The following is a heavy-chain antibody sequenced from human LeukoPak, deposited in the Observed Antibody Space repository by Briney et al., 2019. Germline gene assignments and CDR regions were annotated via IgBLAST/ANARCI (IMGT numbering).Heavy chain of an antibody. V-gene: IGHV4-61*02. CDR2: IYISGST. CDR3: ARVQQLVTYYYYYYMDV. CDR1: GDSISSGSYY. J-gene: IGHJ6*03. D-gene: IGHD6-13*01. Sequence: PSETLSLTCTVSGDSISSGSYYWSWIRQPAGKGLEWIGRIYISGSTNYNPSLKSRVTISVDTSKNQFSLKLSSVTAADTAVYYCARVQQLVTYYYYYYMDVWGKGTTVTVSS.